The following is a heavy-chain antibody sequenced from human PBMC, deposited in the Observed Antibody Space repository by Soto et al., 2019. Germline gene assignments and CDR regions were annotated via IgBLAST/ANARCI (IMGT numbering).Heavy chain of an antibody. Sequence: QVQLQESGPGLLKPSETLTLTCTVTRGSVSSQTHFLTCIRQPPGKGLEWIGYKYYSGISNYNPSIQSQVTISVDTSKNQFSLRLTSVTAADTAVYYCVREDMSGTYYFDAWGQGALVTVSS. V-gene: IGHV4-61*01. D-gene: IGHD1-26*01. J-gene: IGHJ4*02. CDR3: VREDMSGTYYFDA. CDR2: KYYSGIS. CDR1: RGSVSSQTHF.